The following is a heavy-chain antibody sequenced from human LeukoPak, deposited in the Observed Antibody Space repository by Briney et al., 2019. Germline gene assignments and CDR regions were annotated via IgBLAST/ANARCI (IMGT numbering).Heavy chain of an antibody. CDR1: GFTFSSYW. V-gene: IGHV3-7*01. CDR3: ARAGSWSRYYYMDV. Sequence: GGSLRLSCAASGFTFSSYWMSWVRQAPGKGLEWVANIKQDGSEKYYVDSVKGRFTISRDNAKNSLYLQMNSLRAEDTAVYYCARAGSWSRYYYMDVWGKGTTVTVSS. CDR2: IKQDGSEK. J-gene: IGHJ6*03. D-gene: IGHD6-13*01.